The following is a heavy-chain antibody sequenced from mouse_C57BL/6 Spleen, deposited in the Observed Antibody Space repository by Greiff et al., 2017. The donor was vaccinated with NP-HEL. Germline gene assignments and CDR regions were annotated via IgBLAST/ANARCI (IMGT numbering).Heavy chain of an antibody. D-gene: IGHD2-5*01. CDR2: INPNNGGT. CDR3: ARRTYYSNDYFDY. CDR1: GYTFTDYY. V-gene: IGHV1-26*01. J-gene: IGHJ2*01. Sequence: EVQLQQSGPELVKPGASVKISCKASGYTFTDYYMNWVKQSHGKSLEWIGDINPNNGGTSYNQKFKGKATLTVDKSSSTAYRGLRSLTSEDSAVYYCARRTYYSNDYFDYWGQGTTLTVSS.